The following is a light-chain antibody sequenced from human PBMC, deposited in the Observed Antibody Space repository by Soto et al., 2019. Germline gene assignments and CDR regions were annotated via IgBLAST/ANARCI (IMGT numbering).Light chain of an antibody. V-gene: IGKV1-8*01. CDR2: AAS. CDR3: QQYYSYPRT. Sequence: AIRMTQSPSSLSASTGDRVTITCRASQGISSYLAWYQQNPGKAPKLLIYAASTLQSGVPSRFSGSGSGTDFTLTISRLQPEDFATYYCQQYYSYPRTFGQGTKLEIK. CDR1: QGISSY. J-gene: IGKJ2*01.